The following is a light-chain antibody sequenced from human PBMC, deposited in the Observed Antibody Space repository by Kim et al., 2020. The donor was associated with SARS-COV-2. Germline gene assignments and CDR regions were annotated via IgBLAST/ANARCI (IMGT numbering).Light chain of an antibody. CDR2: GTS. Sequence: EIVLTQSPATLSLSPGERATLSCRANETITTSALAWYQQKAGQAPRLLIYGTSNRATGIADRFSGSGSGTDFTLTVSRLESEDFAVYYCQQFASSGRTFGQGTKVDIK. CDR3: QQFASSGRT. CDR1: ETITTSA. V-gene: IGKV3-20*01. J-gene: IGKJ1*01.